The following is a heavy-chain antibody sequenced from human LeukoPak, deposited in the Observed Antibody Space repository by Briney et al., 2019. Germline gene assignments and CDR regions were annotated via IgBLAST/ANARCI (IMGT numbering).Heavy chain of an antibody. J-gene: IGHJ4*02. CDR1: GYTFTSYG. V-gene: IGHV1-18*01. D-gene: IGHD5-12*01. Sequence: GASVKVSCKASGYTFTSYGISWVRQAPGQGLEWMGWISAYNGNTNYAQKVQGRVTMTTDTSTSTAYMELRSLRSDDTAVYYCARDINSRSATYFDYWGQGTLVTVSS. CDR3: ARDINSRSATYFDY. CDR2: ISAYNGNT.